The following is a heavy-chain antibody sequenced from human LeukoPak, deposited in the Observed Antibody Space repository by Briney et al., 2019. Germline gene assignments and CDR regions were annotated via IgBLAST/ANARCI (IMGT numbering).Heavy chain of an antibody. CDR1: GFTFSTYW. CDR2: IKQDGSEK. D-gene: IGHD6-13*01. V-gene: IGHV3-7*01. J-gene: IGHJ4*02. CDR3: ARDSAGNDY. Sequence: QPGGSLRLSCVASGFTFSTYWMSWVRQAPGEGLELVANIKQDGSEKYYVDSVKGRFTISRDNAKNSLYLQMNSLRAEDRAMYYCARDSAGNDYWGQGTLVTVSS.